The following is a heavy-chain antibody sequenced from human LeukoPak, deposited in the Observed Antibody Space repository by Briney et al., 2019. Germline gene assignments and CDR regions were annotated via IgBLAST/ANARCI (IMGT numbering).Heavy chain of an antibody. CDR2: IYYSGST. V-gene: IGHV4-39*07. CDR3: ARHYYDSSGYYYGAFDI. J-gene: IGHJ3*02. Sequence: SETLSLTCTVSGGSISSSSYYWGWIRQPPGKGLEWIGTIYYSGSTYYNPSLKSRVTISVDTSKNRFSLKLSSVTAADTAVYYCARHYYDSSGYYYGAFDIWGQGTMVTVSS. D-gene: IGHD3-22*01. CDR1: GGSISSSSYY.